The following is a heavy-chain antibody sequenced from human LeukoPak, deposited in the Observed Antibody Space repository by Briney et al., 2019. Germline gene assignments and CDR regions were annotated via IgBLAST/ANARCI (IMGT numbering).Heavy chain of an antibody. CDR1: GYTFTSYA. CDR3: ASSPRGYDILTGETEI. CDR2: INAGNGNT. D-gene: IGHD3-9*01. V-gene: IGHV1-3*01. Sequence: ASVKVSCKASGYTFTSYAMHWVRQAPGQRLEWMGWINAGNGNTKYSQKFQGRVTITRDTSASTAYMALSSLRSEDTAVYYCASSPRGYDILTGETEIWGQGTLVTASS. J-gene: IGHJ4*02.